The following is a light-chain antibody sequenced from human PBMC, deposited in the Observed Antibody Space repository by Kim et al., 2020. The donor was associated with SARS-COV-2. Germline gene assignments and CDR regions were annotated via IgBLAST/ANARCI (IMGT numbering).Light chain of an antibody. J-gene: IGLJ2*01. CDR1: ILRTYY. CDR3: QSRDTSGKHLV. CDR2: GKS. V-gene: IGLV3-19*01. Sequence: ALGPTVRITCQGDILRTYYATWYQQKPEKAPVLVLFGKSNRPSGNPDRISGSYSGNTASLTITGARAEDEADYYCQSRDTSGKHLVFGGGTQLTVL.